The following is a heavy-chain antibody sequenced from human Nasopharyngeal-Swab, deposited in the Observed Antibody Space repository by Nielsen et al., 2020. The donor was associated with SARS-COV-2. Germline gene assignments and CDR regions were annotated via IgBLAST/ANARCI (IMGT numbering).Heavy chain of an antibody. J-gene: IGHJ3*02. D-gene: IGHD1-26*01. V-gene: IGHV4-59*02. CDR2: IYYSGST. CDR1: GGSVTSYY. Sequence: SETLSLTCTVSGGSVTSYYWSWIRQPPGKGLEWIGYIYYSGSTKYNPSLKSRVIISVDTSKNQFALKLSSVTAADPAVYYCAREGSSASLAYYHPDAFHILVQGTMVTVSS. CDR3: AREGSSASLAYYHPDAFHI.